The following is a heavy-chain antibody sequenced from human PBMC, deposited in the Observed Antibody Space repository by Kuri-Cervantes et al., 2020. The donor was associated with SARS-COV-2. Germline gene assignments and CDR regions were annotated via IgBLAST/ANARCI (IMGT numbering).Heavy chain of an antibody. CDR2: INHSGST. Sequence: GSLRLSCAVYGGSFSAYYWSWIRQPPGKGLEWIGEINHSGSTNYNPSLKSRVTISVDTSKHQLSLKLSSVTAADTAVYYCARWGGQPDSSGPNELWGQGTLVTVSS. D-gene: IGHD3-22*01. V-gene: IGHV4-34*01. J-gene: IGHJ4*02. CDR3: ARWGGQPDSSGPNEL. CDR1: GGSFSAYY.